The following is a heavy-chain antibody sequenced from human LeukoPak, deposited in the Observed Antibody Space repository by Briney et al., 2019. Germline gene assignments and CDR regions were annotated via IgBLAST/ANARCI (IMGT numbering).Heavy chain of an antibody. J-gene: IGHJ5*02. CDR3: ARHGDSSSYSWFGP. CDR1: GGSISSYY. CDR2: IYYSGST. D-gene: IGHD6-13*01. V-gene: IGHV4-59*08. Sequence: SETLSLTCTVSGGSISSYYWSWIRQPPGKGLEWIGYIYYSGSTNYNPSLKSRVTISVDTSKNQFSLKLSSVTAADTAVYYCARHGDSSSYSWFGPWGQGILVTVSS.